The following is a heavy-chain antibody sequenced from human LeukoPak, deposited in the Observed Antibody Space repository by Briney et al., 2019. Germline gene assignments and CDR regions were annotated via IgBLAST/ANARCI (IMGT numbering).Heavy chain of an antibody. CDR2: ISWNSGSI. CDR3: AKDTVRHSSGWAYFDY. V-gene: IGHV3-9*01. D-gene: IGHD6-19*01. Sequence: SGGSLRLSCAASGFTFDDCAMHWVRHAPGKGLEWVSGISWNSGSIGYADSVKGRFTISRVNAKNSLYLQMNSLGAEDTALYYCAKDTVRHSSGWAYFDYWGQGTLVTVSS. CDR1: GFTFDDCA. J-gene: IGHJ4*02.